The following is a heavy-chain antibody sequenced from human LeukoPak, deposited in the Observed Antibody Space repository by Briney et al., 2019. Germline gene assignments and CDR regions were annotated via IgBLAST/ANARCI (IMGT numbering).Heavy chain of an antibody. CDR3: AKDGIAVAGIIGNWFDP. CDR1: GFTFSNYG. D-gene: IGHD6-19*01. CDR2: ISYDGSNK. J-gene: IGHJ5*02. Sequence: PGRSLRLSCAASGFTFSNYGMHWVRQAPGKGLEWVAAISYDGSNKYYADSVKGRFTISRDNSKNTLYLQMNSLRAEDTAVYYCAKDGIAVAGIIGNWFDPWGQGTLVTISS. V-gene: IGHV3-30*18.